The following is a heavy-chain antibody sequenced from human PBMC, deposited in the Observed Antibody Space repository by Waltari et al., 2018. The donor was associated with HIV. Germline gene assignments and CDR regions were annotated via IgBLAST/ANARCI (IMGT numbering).Heavy chain of an antibody. CDR1: NFSVSGKH. CDR3: ATGVRYYGP. D-gene: IGHD3-10*01. CDR2: IYPDDTT. Sequence: AESGGRLIQAGGSLGLSCTASNFSVSGKHVTWIRQPPGGSLEWVAVIYPDDTTHYADSVSGRFTIARAKSRTTVLLLMNGLFVDDTATYFCATGVRYYGPWGQGTRVTVSS. J-gene: IGHJ5*02. V-gene: IGHV3-53*03.